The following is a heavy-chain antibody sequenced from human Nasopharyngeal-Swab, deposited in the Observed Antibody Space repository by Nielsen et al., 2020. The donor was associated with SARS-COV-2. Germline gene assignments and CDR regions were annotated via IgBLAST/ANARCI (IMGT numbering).Heavy chain of an antibody. Sequence: SETLSLTCSVSGGSISSSSYYWGWIRQPPGKGLEWIGYIYYSGSTYYNPSLKSRVTISVDTSKNQFSLKLSSVTAADTAVYYCARDPFGEIDYWGQGTLVTVSS. V-gene: IGHV4-30-4*01. CDR1: GGSISSSSYY. J-gene: IGHJ4*02. D-gene: IGHD3-10*01. CDR2: IYYSGST. CDR3: ARDPFGEIDY.